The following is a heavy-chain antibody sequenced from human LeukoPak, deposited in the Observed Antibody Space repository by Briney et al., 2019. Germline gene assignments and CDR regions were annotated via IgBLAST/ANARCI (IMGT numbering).Heavy chain of an antibody. V-gene: IGHV3-43*02. D-gene: IGHD2-15*01. Sequence: PGGSLRLSCAASGFTSDDYAMHWVRQAPGKGLEWVSLISGGGGSTYYADSVKGRFTISRDNSKNSLYLQMNSLRTEDTALYYCAKVGYCSGGSCYPVAFDIWGQGTMVTVSS. CDR3: AKVGYCSGGSCYPVAFDI. J-gene: IGHJ3*02. CDR2: ISGGGGST. CDR1: GFTSDDYA.